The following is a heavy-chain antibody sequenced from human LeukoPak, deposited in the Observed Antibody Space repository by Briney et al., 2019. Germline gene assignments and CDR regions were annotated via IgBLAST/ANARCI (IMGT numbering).Heavy chain of an antibody. CDR1: VYTVTSYY. CDR3: AREGYGARVLPGY. D-gene: IGHD4-17*01. V-gene: IGHV1-46*01. Sequence: SVKLSCTAAVYTVTSYYMHWMRHGPGQGHERVGIVNPSGGSTSYAQKFQGRVTMTRDTSTSTVYMELSSLRSEDTAVYYCAREGYGARVLPGYWGQGTLVTVSS. CDR2: VNPSGGST. J-gene: IGHJ4*02.